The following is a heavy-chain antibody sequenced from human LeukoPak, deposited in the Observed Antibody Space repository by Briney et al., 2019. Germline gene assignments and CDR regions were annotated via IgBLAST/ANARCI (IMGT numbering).Heavy chain of an antibody. J-gene: IGHJ5*02. CDR1: GYGFTSYW. Sequence: GGALQISFKGSGYGFTSYWMGWGRPGAGKGGGWRGIIYPGDSDTRYSPSFQGQVTISADKSISTAYLQWSSLKASDTAMYYCAIRSGGRTKNWFDPWGQGTLVTVSS. CDR2: IYPGDSDT. CDR3: AIRSGGRTKNWFDP. V-gene: IGHV5-51*01. D-gene: IGHD2-15*01.